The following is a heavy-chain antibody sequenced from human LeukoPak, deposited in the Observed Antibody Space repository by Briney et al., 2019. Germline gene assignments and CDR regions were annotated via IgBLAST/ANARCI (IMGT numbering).Heavy chain of an antibody. CDR3: ATDRNSGKYYDY. CDR2: IYYDGSNQ. J-gene: IGHJ4*02. Sequence: PGGSLRLSCAASGFTVSSNYMSWVRQAPGKGLEWVAVIYYDGSNQYYADSVKGRFTVSRDNAKNTLYLQMDSLRAEDTAVYYCATDRNSGKYYDYWGQGTLVTVSS. CDR1: GFTVSSNY. D-gene: IGHD1-26*01. V-gene: IGHV3-33*08.